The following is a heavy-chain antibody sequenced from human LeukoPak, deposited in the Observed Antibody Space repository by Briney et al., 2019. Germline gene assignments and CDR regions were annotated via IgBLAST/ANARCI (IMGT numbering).Heavy chain of an antibody. V-gene: IGHV3-30*18. D-gene: IGHD3-10*01. CDR3: AKDHHGSASYYIDN. J-gene: IGHJ4*02. CDR1: GFTFSNYG. Sequence: PGRSLRLSCAASGFTFSNYGMHWVRQAPGKGLEGVAVISYDGSNKYYVDSVKGRFTISRDNSKNTLYVQMNSPRAEDTAVYYCAKDHHGSASYYIDNWGQGTLVIVSP. CDR2: ISYDGSNK.